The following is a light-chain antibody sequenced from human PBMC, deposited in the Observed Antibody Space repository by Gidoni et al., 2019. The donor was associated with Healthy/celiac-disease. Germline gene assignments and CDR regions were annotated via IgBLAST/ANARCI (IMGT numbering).Light chain of an antibody. J-gene: IGKJ3*01. CDR3: QQYGSSPFT. CDR2: GAS. V-gene: IGKV3-20*01. CDR1: QSVSSSY. Sequence: ELVLTQSPGTLSLSPGERATLSCRASQSVSSSYLAWYQQKPGQAPRLLIYGASSRATGLPDRFSGSGSATDFTLTISRLAPEDFAVYYCQQYGSSPFTFXPXTKVEIK.